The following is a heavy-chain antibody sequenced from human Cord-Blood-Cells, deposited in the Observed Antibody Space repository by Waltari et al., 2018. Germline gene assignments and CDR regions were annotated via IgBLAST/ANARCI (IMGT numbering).Heavy chain of an antibody. CDR1: GGTFSSHA. J-gene: IGHJ2*01. CDR3: AREPTGRAYSSSYWYFDL. CDR2: IIPIFGTA. D-gene: IGHD6-6*01. V-gene: IGHV1-69*06. Sequence: QVQLVQSGAEVKKPGSSVKVSCKASGGTFSSHAISWVRQAPGQGLEWMGGIIPIFGTANYAQKFQGRVTITADKSTSTAYMELSSLRSEDTAVYYCAREPTGRAYSSSYWYFDLWGRGTLVTVSS.